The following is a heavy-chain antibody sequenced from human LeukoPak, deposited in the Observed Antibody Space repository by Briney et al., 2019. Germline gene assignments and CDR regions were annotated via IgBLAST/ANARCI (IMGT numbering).Heavy chain of an antibody. Sequence: GGSLRPSCTASGLTFSAAWMTWVRQAPGKGLEWVGRVTSKTDGGSVDYAAPVKGRFSISRDDSNNTLYLQMNSLKTEDTAVYYCSSYCGGDCHPSVDYWGQGTLVTVSS. V-gene: IGHV3-15*01. CDR1: GLTFSAAW. J-gene: IGHJ4*02. CDR3: SSYCGGDCHPSVDY. CDR2: VTSKTDGGSV. D-gene: IGHD2-21*02.